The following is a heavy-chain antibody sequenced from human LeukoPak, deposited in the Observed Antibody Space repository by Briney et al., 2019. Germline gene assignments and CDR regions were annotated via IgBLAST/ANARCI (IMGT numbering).Heavy chain of an antibody. Sequence: GESLKISCKGSGYSFPNYWIGWVRQMPGKGLEWMGIIYPDDSDTRYNPSFQGQVTISADKSISTAFLQWSSLRASDTAMYYCARRDFGSARHFFDYWGQGTLVTVSS. J-gene: IGHJ4*02. CDR2: IYPDDSDT. V-gene: IGHV5-51*01. CDR3: ARRDFGSARHFFDY. D-gene: IGHD3-10*01. CDR1: GYSFPNYW.